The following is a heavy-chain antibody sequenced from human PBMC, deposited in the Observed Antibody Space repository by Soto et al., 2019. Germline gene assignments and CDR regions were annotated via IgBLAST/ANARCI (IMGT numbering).Heavy chain of an antibody. J-gene: IGHJ3*02. CDR2: INAGNGNT. CDR1: GYTFTSYA. V-gene: IGHV1-3*01. D-gene: IGHD1-26*01. Sequence: EASVKVSCKDSGYTFTSYAMHWVRQAPGQRLEWMGWINAGNGNTKYSQKFQGRVTITRDTSASTAYMELSSLRAEDTAVYYCARDQDDRPELPAFAFDIWGQGTMVTVS. CDR3: ARDQDDRPELPAFAFDI.